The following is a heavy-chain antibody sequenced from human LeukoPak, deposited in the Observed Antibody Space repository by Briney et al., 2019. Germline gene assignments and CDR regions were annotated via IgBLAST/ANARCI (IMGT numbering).Heavy chain of an antibody. V-gene: IGHV4-38-2*01. CDR3: AWQGGSSRPYYYYYMDV. Sequence: SETLSLTCDVSGYSINSGYYWGRFRQPPGKGLEWIGNIFHAGNTYYNPSLRSRVTISVDTSKNQFSLRLTSVTAADTAVYYCAWQGGSSRPYYYYYMDVWRKGTTVTDSS. CDR2: IFHAGNT. J-gene: IGHJ6*03. CDR1: GYSINSGYY. D-gene: IGHD6-6*01.